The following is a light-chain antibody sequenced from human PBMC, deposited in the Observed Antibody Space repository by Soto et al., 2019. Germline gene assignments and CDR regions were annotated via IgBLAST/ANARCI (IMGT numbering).Light chain of an antibody. CDR2: GAS. CDR3: QQYGSSPPT. CDR1: QSISRY. J-gene: IGKJ1*01. V-gene: IGKV3-20*01. Sequence: IVLTQSPGTLSLSPGERTTLSCRASQSISRYLAWYQQKPGQGPRLLIYGASSRATGTPDRFSGGGSGTDFTLTINRLEPEDFALYYCQQYGSSPPTFGQGTKVEIK.